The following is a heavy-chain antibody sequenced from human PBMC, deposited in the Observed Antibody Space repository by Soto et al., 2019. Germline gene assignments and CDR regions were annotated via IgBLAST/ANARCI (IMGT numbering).Heavy chain of an antibody. V-gene: IGHV3-23*01. D-gene: IGHD4-17*01. CDR1: GFAFSSYA. Sequence: DVQVLESGGGLVQPGGSLRLSCAASGFAFSSYAMSWVRQAPGKGLEWVSTISAGGGNTYYADSVKGRFTISRDNSKNTLYLQMNSLRAEDTAVYYCVKRGLREIKDDYWGQGTLVTVSS. CDR3: VKRGLREIKDDY. CDR2: ISAGGGNT. J-gene: IGHJ4*02.